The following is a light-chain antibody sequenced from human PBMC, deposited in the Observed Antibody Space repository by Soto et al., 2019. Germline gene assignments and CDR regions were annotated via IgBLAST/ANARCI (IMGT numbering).Light chain of an antibody. CDR3: QHYARSVGT. CDR2: GAS. V-gene: IGKV3-20*01. J-gene: IGKJ1*01. Sequence: PGERATVSCRASRGASSSYFAWYQQKPGQAPRLLISGASNRATGIPDRFSGSGSGTDFTLTISRLEPEDFAVYYCQHYARSVGTFGQGTRVEIK. CDR1: RGASSSY.